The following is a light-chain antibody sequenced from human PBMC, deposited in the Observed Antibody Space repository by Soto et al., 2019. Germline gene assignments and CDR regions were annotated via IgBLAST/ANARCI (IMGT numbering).Light chain of an antibody. V-gene: IGKV3-20*01. CDR3: QQYGSSPTT. CDR1: QSVSSY. CDR2: GAS. Sequence: EIAMTQSPATLSVSPGERATLSCRASQSVSSYLAWYQQKPGQAPRLLIYGASSRATGIPDRFSGSGSGTDFTLTISRLEPEDFAVYYCQQYGSSPTTFGQGTRLEIK. J-gene: IGKJ5*01.